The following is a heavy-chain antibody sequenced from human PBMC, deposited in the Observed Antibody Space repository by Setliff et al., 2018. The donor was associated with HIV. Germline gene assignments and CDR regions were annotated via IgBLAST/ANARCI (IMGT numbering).Heavy chain of an antibody. Sequence: GGSLRLSCVVSGFTFSNYWMNWVRQAPGKGLVWVSRINEDGSITTYADSVKGRFTISRDNAKNSMDLQMNSLRAEDTAVYYCAKFFGGYGDYMGFDYWGQGTLVTVSS. D-gene: IGHD4-17*01. J-gene: IGHJ4*02. CDR3: AKFFGGYGDYMGFDY. CDR2: INEDGSIT. V-gene: IGHV3-74*03. CDR1: GFTFSNYW.